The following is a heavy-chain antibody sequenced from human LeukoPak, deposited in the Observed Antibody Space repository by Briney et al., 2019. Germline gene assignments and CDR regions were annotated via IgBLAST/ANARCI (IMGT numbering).Heavy chain of an antibody. V-gene: IGHV1-8*03. D-gene: IGHD1-26*01. CDR1: GYTFTSYD. J-gene: IGHJ6*03. CDR2: MDPNSGNT. CDR3: ARAAWELYLGYYYYYMDV. Sequence: ASVKVSCKASGYTFTSYDINWVRQATGQGLEWMGWMDPNSGNTGYAQKFQGRVTITRNTSISTAYMELSSLRSEDTAVYYCARAAWELYLGYYYYYMDVWGKGTTVTVSS.